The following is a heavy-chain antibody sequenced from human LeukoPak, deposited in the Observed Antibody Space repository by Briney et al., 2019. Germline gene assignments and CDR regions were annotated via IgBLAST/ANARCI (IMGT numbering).Heavy chain of an antibody. D-gene: IGHD2-15*01. V-gene: IGHV1-69*05. CDR2: IIPIFGTA. CDR1: GGTFSSYA. Sequence: ASVKVSCKASGGTFSSYAISWVRQAPGQGLEWMGGIIPIFGTANYAQKFQGRVTITKDESTSTAYMELSSLRSEDTAVYYCASTFVGYCSGGSCYHITTSWYYFDYWGQGTLVTVSS. CDR3: ASTFVGYCSGGSCYHITTSWYYFDY. J-gene: IGHJ4*02.